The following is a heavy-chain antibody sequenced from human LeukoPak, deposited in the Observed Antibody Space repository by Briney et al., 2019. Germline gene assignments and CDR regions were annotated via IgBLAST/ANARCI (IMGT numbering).Heavy chain of an antibody. V-gene: IGHV4-59*08. CDR2: IYYSGST. CDR1: GGSISSYY. J-gene: IGHJ3*02. CDR3: ARHYYDSSGYYESGAFDI. Sequence: SETLSLTCTVSGGSISSYYWSWIRQPPGKGLEWIGYIYYSGSTNYNPSLKSRVTISVDTSKNQFSLKLSSVTAADTAVYYCARHYYDSSGYYESGAFDIWGQGTMVTVSS. D-gene: IGHD3-22*01.